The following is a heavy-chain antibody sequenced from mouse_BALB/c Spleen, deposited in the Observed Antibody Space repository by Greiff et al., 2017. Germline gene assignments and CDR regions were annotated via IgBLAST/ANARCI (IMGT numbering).Heavy chain of an antibody. J-gene: IGHJ4*01. D-gene: IGHD1-2*01. CDR1: GFTFSSYG. V-gene: IGHV5-6*01. Sequence: EVHLVESGGDLVKPGGSLKLSCAASGFTFSSYGMSWVRQTPDKRLEWVATISSGGSYTYYPDSVKGRFTISRDNAKNTLYLQMSSLKSEDTAMYYCARHITTDKYYAMDYLGQGTSVTVSS. CDR3: ARHITTDKYYAMDY. CDR2: ISSGGSYT.